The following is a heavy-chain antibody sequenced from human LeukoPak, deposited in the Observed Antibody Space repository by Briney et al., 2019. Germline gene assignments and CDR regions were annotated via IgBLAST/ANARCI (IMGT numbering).Heavy chain of an antibody. D-gene: IGHD6-25*01. J-gene: IGHJ4*02. CDR2: ISYDGSNK. V-gene: IGHV3-30*18. CDR1: GFTFSSYG. CDR3: AKDYRAPVSATLGY. Sequence: GGSLRLSCAASGFTFSSYGMHWVRQAPGKGLEWVAVISYDGSNKYYADSVKGRITISRDNSKNTLYLQMNSLRAEDTAVYYCAKDYRAPVSATLGYWGQGTLVTVSS.